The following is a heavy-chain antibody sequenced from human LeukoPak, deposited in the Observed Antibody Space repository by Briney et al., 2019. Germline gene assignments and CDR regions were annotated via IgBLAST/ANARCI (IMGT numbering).Heavy chain of an antibody. CDR3: ARGIAVAGTIPDY. Sequence: GASVKVSCKASGYTFTGYYMHWVRQAPGQGLEWMGWINPNSGGTNYAQKFQGRVTMTRDTSISTAYMELSRLRSDDTAVYYCARGIAVAGTIPDYWGQGTLVTVSS. J-gene: IGHJ4*02. CDR1: GYTFTGYY. V-gene: IGHV1-2*02. CDR2: INPNSGGT. D-gene: IGHD6-19*01.